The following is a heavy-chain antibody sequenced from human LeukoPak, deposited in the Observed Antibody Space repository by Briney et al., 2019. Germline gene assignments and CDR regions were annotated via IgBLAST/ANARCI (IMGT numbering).Heavy chain of an antibody. CDR2: ISGSGGST. J-gene: IGHJ4*02. CDR3: AKILGSYGLYYFDY. Sequence: GGSLRLSCAASGFTFSSYAMSWVRQAPGKGLEWVSAISGSGGSTYYADSVKGRFTFSRDNSKNTLYLQMNSLRAEDTAVYYCAKILGSYGLYYFDYWGQGTLVTVSS. V-gene: IGHV3-23*01. CDR1: GFTFSSYA. D-gene: IGHD5-18*01.